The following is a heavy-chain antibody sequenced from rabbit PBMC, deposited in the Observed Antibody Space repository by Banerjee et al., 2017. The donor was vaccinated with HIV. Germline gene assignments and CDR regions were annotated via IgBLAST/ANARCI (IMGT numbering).Heavy chain of an antibody. CDR3: ARDAGSSAWMYFDL. CDR1: GFSFSSSYW. V-gene: IGHV1S45*01. D-gene: IGHD8-1*01. J-gene: IGHJ4*01. Sequence: EESGGDLVKPEGSLTLTCTASGFSFSSSYWICWVRQAPGKGLEWIACIYAGNNGNTYYASWAKGRFTISKTSSTTVTLQMTSLTAADTATYFCARDAGSSAWMYFDLWGQGTLVTVS. CDR2: IYAGNNGNT.